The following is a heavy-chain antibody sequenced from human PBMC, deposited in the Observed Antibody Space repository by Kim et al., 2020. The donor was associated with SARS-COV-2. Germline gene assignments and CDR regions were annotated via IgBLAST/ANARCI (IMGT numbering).Heavy chain of an antibody. CDR2: IISKPKSYAT. J-gene: IGHJ4*01. V-gene: IGHV3-73*01. CDR1: GFIFSGST. CDR3: ATSIAYFFIH. Sequence: GGSLRLSCAASGFIFSGSTIHWVRQASGKGLEWVGRIISKPKSYATEYTVSVKGRFTVSRDDSKNTAYLQMNGLKTEDTAVYYCATSIAYFFIHWGLGIL. D-gene: IGHD2-21*01.